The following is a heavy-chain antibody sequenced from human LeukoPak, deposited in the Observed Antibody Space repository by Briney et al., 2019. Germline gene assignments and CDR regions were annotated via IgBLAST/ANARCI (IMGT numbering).Heavy chain of an antibody. CDR2: ISDSGSAP. CDR1: GFTFSDYY. D-gene: IGHD1-26*01. V-gene: IGHV3-11*04. J-gene: IGHJ4*02. CDR3: ARDLYSGSSPFDY. Sequence: GGSLRLSCAASGFTFSDYYMSWIRQVPGKGLEWVSYISDSGSAPYYADSVKGRFTISRDNAKNSVYLQMNGLRAEDTAVYYCARDLYSGSSPFDYWGQGTPVTVSS.